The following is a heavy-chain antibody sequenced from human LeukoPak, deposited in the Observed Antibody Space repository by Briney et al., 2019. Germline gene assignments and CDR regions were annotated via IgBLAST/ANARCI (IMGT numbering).Heavy chain of an antibody. CDR3: ARLSLWLPLDY. Sequence: PSETLSLTCTVSGGSISSSGYYWGWIRQPPGKGLEWIGSIYYSGSTYYNPSLKSRVTISVDTSKNEFSLKLSSVTAADTAVYYCARLSLWLPLDYWGQGTLVTVSS. CDR2: IYYSGST. V-gene: IGHV4-39*01. D-gene: IGHD5-12*01. CDR1: GGSISSSGYY. J-gene: IGHJ4*02.